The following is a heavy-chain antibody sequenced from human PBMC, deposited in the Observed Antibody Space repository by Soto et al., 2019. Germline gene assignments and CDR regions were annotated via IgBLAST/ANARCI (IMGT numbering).Heavy chain of an antibody. J-gene: IGHJ6*02. CDR1: GASITSHR. Sequence: PSETLSLTCTVSGASITSHRWTWIRQPPGKGLEWIAYLYYIESPNYKSSFKSRVTMSVDTSKNQSLLKLSFVTAADTAVYYCARLRYSYGRYYRVDVWGQGTTVTVSS. D-gene: IGHD5-18*01. CDR2: LYYIESP. V-gene: IGHV4-59*08. CDR3: ARLRYSYGRYYRVDV.